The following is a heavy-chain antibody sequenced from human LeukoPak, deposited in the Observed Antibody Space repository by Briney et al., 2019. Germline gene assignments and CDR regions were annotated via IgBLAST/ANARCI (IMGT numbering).Heavy chain of an antibody. CDR2: IYYSGST. CDR3: ARTSIAARQYYSDY. Sequence: SETLSLTCTVSGASISSCYWSWIRQPPGKGLEWIGYIYYSGSTNYNPSLKSRVTISVDTSKNQFSLKLSSVTAADTAVYYCARTSIAARQYYSDYWGQGTLVTVSS. CDR1: GASISSCY. D-gene: IGHD6-6*01. J-gene: IGHJ4*02. V-gene: IGHV4-59*01.